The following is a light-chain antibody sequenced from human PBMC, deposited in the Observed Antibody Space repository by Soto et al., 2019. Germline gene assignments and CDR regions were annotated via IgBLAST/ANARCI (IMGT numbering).Light chain of an antibody. V-gene: IGKV3-20*01. CDR2: GAS. CDR1: QSVSSSY. J-gene: IGKJ4*01. CDR3: QQYGSSPAFT. Sequence: EIVLTQSPGTLSLSPGERATLSCRASQSVSSSYLAWYQQKPGQAPRLLIYGASSRVTGIPDRFSGSGPGTDVTLTISRLEPEDFAVYYGQQYGSSPAFTFGGGTKVEIK.